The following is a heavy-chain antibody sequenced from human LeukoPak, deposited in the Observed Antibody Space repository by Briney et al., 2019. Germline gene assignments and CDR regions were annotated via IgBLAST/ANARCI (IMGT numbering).Heavy chain of an antibody. V-gene: IGHV3-21*01. Sequence: GGSLQLSCAASGFPFSSYSMNWVRQAPGKGLEWVSSISSSSSYIYYADSVKGRFTISRDNAKNSLYLQMNSLRAEDTAVYYCARESDDFWSGYSQFDYWGQGTLVTVSS. CDR3: ARESDDFWSGYSQFDY. D-gene: IGHD3-3*01. CDR2: ISSSSSYI. CDR1: GFPFSSYS. J-gene: IGHJ4*02.